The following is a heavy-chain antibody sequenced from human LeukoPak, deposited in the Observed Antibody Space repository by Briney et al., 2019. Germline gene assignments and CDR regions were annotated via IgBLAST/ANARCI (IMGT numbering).Heavy chain of an antibody. D-gene: IGHD2-15*01. CDR1: GGSISSYY. Sequence: PSETLSLTCTVSGGSISSYYWSWIRQPPGKGLEWIGYIYYSGSTNYNPSLKSRVTISVDTSKNQFSLKLSSVTAADTAVYYCARDLPGRYYYYMDVWGKGTTVTVSS. J-gene: IGHJ6*03. CDR3: ARDLPGRYYYYMDV. CDR2: IYYSGST. V-gene: IGHV4-59*01.